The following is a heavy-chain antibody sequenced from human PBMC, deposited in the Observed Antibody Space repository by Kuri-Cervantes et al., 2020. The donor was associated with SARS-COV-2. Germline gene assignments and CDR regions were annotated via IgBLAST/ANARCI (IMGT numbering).Heavy chain of an antibody. V-gene: IGHV4-59*01. CDR1: GGSLSYSY. Sequence: GSLRLSCTVSGGSLSYSYWSWIRQPPGKGLEWIGYIYYSGSTNYNPSLKSRVTISVDTSKNQFSLKLSSVTAADTAVYYCARSQRKVATTPFDYWGQGALVTVSS. CDR2: IYYSGST. J-gene: IGHJ4*02. CDR3: ARSQRKVATTPFDY. D-gene: IGHD5-24*01.